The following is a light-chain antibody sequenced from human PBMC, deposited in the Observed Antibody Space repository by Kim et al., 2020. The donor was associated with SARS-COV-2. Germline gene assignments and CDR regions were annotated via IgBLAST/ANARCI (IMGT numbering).Light chain of an antibody. CDR1: SSAVGIYNL. CDR2: EGF. CDR3: CSYTGTGGYV. J-gene: IGLJ1*01. V-gene: IGLV2-23*01. Sequence: GQSITISCTGSSSAVGIYNLVSWYQQHPGKVPKLMIYEGFQRPSGVSNRFSGSKSGYTASLTISGLQAEDEADYYCCSYTGTGGYVFGSGTKVTVL.